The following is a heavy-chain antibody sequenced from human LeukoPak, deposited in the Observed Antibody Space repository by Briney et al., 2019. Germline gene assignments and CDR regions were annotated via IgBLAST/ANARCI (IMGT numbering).Heavy chain of an antibody. Sequence: SETLSLTCAVYGGSFSGYCWSWIRQPPGKGLEWIGEINHSGSTNYNPSLKSRVTISVDTSKNQFSLKLSSVTAADTAVYYCARADIVGATVSRFDPWGQGTLVTVSS. J-gene: IGHJ5*02. CDR1: GGSFSGYC. V-gene: IGHV4-34*01. CDR3: ARADIVGATVSRFDP. CDR2: INHSGST. D-gene: IGHD1-26*01.